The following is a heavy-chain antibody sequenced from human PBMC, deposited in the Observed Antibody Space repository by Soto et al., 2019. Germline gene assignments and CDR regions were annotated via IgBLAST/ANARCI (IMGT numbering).Heavy chain of an antibody. D-gene: IGHD3-10*01. J-gene: IGHJ6*02. V-gene: IGHV4-59*01. CDR1: GGSISSYY. CDR3: ARERITMVRATYYYYGMDV. Sequence: SETLSLTCTVSGGSISSYYWSWIRQPPGKGLEWIGYIYYSGSTNYNPSLKSRVTISVDASKNQFSLKLSSVTAADTAVYYCARERITMVRATYYYYGMDVWGQGTTVTVSS. CDR2: IYYSGST.